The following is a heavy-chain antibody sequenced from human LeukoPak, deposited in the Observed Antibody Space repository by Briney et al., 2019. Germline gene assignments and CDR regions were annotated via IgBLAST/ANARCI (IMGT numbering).Heavy chain of an antibody. CDR3: ARTSLSYYDSSCYDY. CDR1: GDSISRGTYY. CDR2: IYYGGST. J-gene: IGHJ4*02. D-gene: IGHD3-22*01. V-gene: IGHV4-39*01. Sequence: PSETLSLTCSVSGDSISRGTYYWGWIRQPPGKGLEWIGSIYYGGSTYDNPSLKSRVTISADKPKNQISLKLRSVTAADTAVYYCARTSLSYYDSSCYDYWGQGTLVTVSS.